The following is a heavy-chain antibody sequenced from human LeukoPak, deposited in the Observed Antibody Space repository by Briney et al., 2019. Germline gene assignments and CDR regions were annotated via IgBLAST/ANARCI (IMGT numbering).Heavy chain of an antibody. J-gene: IGHJ4*02. CDR3: AKARLSTGWAYNDY. CDR1: GFTFNNYA. D-gene: IGHD6-19*01. V-gene: IGHV3-23*01. Sequence: GGSLRLSCAASGFTFNNYAMSWVRQAPGKGLEWVSAVVGGGGTTFYADSVKGRFTISRDNSRNTVHLQMNSLRGEDTAVYYCAKARLSTGWAYNDYWGQGTLVSVSS. CDR2: VVGGGGTT.